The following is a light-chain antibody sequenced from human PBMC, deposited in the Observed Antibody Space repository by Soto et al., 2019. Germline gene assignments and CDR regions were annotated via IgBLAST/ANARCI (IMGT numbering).Light chain of an antibody. CDR3: QQSFTTWT. CDR1: QSVGNF. V-gene: IGKV1-39*01. CDR2: GAS. Sequence: DIPMTQSPSSLSASVGDRVTITCRASQSVGNFLNWYQQKPGLPPKYLIYGASNLQSGVPSRFSGSGSGTALTLTISNLQPEDFANYYCQQSFTTWTFGQGTKVEVK. J-gene: IGKJ1*01.